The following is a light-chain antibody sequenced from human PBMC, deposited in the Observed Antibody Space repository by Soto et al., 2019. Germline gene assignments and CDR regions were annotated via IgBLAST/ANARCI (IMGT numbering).Light chain of an antibody. CDR2: DAS. V-gene: IGKV3-20*01. Sequence: ENVLTQSPGTLSLSPGERATLSCRASQSVSSSYMAWYQQKPGQAPRLLIYDASSRATGIPDRFSGSGSGTDFTLTISSLQPDDFATYYCQQYNSYPFTFGPGTKVDIK. CDR1: QSVSSSY. J-gene: IGKJ3*01. CDR3: QQYNSYPFT.